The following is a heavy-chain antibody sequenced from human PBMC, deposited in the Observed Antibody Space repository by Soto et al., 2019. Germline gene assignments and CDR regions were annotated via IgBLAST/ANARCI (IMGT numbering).Heavy chain of an antibody. V-gene: IGHV3-74*01. Sequence: EVQLVESGGGLVQPGESLRLSCAASGFTFDYYWMHWVRQAPGKGLVWVSGVHSDGTTTTYADSVKGRFTISKDNARKTVALQMSSLRAEDTAIYYCARGARGGFDLWGHGTVVTVSS. CDR2: VHSDGTTT. D-gene: IGHD3-10*01. CDR1: GFTFDYYW. CDR3: ARGARGGFDL. J-gene: IGHJ3*01.